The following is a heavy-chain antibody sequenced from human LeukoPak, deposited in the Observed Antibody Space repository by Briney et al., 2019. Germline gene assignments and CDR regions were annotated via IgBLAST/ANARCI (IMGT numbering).Heavy chain of an antibody. CDR1: GFTFSSYS. CDR3: ARGERWLQLLTY. V-gene: IGHV3-48*01. D-gene: IGHD5-24*01. J-gene: IGHJ4*02. Sequence: GGSLRLSCAASGFTFSSYSMKWVRQAPGKGLEWVSYISRSSSTIYYADSVKGRFTISRDNAKNSLYLQMNSLRAEDTAVYYCARGERWLQLLTYWGQGTLVTVSS. CDR2: ISRSSSTI.